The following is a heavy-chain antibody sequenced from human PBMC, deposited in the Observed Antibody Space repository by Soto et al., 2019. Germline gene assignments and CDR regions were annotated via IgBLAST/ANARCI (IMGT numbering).Heavy chain of an antibody. CDR3: ARAGGGVDATYYFYGMDV. Sequence: ASVKVSCKASRGTFSSYAINWVRQAPGQGLEWLGGIIPIFDTANYAQKFQGRVTITADESTSTAYMELSSLRSEDTAVYYCARAGGGVDATYYFYGMDVWGQGTTVTVYS. CDR2: IIPIFDTA. J-gene: IGHJ6*02. D-gene: IGHD2-15*01. CDR1: RGTFSSYA. V-gene: IGHV1-69*13.